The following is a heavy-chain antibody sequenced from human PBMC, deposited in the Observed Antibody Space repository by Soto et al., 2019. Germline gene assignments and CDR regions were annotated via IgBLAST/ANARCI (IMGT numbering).Heavy chain of an antibody. D-gene: IGHD6-6*01. J-gene: IGHJ4*02. V-gene: IGHV4-39*01. CDR2: VYYIGNT. Sequence: QLQLQESGPGLVKPSETLSLTCTVSGGSISGSPSYWGWIRQPPGKGLEWIGSVYYIGNTYYSPSLKTRVTISVDTSKNQFSLKLISVTAADTALYYCAGQIYSSSGYYFDYWGQGTLVTVSS. CDR3: AGQIYSSSGYYFDY. CDR1: GGSISGSPSY.